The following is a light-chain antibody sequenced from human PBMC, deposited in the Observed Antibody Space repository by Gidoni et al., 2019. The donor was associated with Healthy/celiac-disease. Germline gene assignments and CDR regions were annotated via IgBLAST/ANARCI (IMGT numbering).Light chain of an antibody. CDR3: QQYGSSPPYT. CDR1: QSVSSSY. V-gene: IGKV3-20*01. CDR2: GAS. Sequence: EIVLTQSPGTLSLSPVERATLSCRASQSVSSSYLAWYKQKPGQDPRLRIYGASSRATGIPDRFSGSGSWTDFTLTISRLEPEDFAVYYCQQYGSSPPYTFGQGTKLEIK. J-gene: IGKJ2*01.